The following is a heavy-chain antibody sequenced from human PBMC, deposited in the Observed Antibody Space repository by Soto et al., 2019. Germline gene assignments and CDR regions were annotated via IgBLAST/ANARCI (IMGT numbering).Heavy chain of an antibody. J-gene: IGHJ4*02. CDR2: ISSSSSYI. CDR3: ASALYYDSSGYWGY. V-gene: IGHV3-21*01. Sequence: EVQLVESGGGLVKPGGSLRLSCAASGFTFSTYSMNWVRQAPGKGLEWVSSISSSSSYIYYADSVKGRFTISRDNAKNSLYLQMNSLRAEDTALYYCASALYYDSSGYWGYWGQGTLVTVSS. CDR1: GFTFSTYS. D-gene: IGHD3-22*01.